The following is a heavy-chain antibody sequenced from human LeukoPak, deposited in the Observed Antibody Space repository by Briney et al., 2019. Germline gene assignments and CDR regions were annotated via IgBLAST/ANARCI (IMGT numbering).Heavy chain of an antibody. CDR3: ARVKWLRFFDY. J-gene: IGHJ4*02. V-gene: IGHV4-34*01. Sequence: SETLSLTCAVYGGSFSGYYWSWIRQPPGKGLEWIGEINHSGSTNYNPSLKSRVTISVDTSKNQFSLKLSSVTAADTAVYYCARVKWLRFFDYWGQGTLVTVSS. D-gene: IGHD5-12*01. CDR1: GGSFSGYY. CDR2: INHSGST.